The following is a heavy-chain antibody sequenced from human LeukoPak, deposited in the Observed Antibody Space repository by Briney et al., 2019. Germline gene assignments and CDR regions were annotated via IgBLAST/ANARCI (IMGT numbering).Heavy chain of an antibody. CDR2: ISWNSGSI. CDR1: GFTFDDYA. CDR3: AKGYGGNSAFDI. Sequence: GRSLRLSCAASGFTFDDYAMHWVRQAPGKGLEWVSGISWNSGSIGYADSVKGRFTISRDNAKNSLYLQMNSLRAEDTALYYCAKGYGGNSAFDIWGQGTMVTVSS. V-gene: IGHV3-9*01. J-gene: IGHJ3*02. D-gene: IGHD4-23*01.